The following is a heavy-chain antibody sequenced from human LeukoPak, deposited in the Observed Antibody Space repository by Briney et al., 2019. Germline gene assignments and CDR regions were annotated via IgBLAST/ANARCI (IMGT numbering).Heavy chain of an antibody. J-gene: IGHJ3*02. D-gene: IGHD3-10*01. Sequence: PGGSLRLSCAASGFTFSSYAMHWVRQAPGKGLEWVAVISYDGSNKYYADSVKGRFTISRDNSKNTLYLQMHSLRAEDTAVYYCTKDGYGSGSYGGSFEIWGQGTMVTVSS. V-gene: IGHV3-30*04. CDR1: GFTFSSYA. CDR3: TKDGYGSGSYGGSFEI. CDR2: ISYDGSNK.